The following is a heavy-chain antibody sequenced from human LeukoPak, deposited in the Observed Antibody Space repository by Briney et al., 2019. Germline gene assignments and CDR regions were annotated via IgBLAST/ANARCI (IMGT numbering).Heavy chain of an antibody. Sequence: TGRSLRLSCAASGFTFNDFWMHWARQAPGKGLVWVSRINRDGSSTICADSVKGRFTISRDTAKNTLYLHMSNLRVEDTALYYCARGLYYHMDVWGQGTAVTVSS. J-gene: IGHJ6*02. CDR1: GFTFNDFW. V-gene: IGHV3-74*01. CDR2: INRDGSST. CDR3: ARGLYYHMDV.